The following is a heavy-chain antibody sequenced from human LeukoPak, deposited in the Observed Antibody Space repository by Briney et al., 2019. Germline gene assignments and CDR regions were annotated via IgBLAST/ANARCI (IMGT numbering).Heavy chain of an antibody. D-gene: IGHD6-19*01. CDR3: ARQLTYADHSSGWSN. J-gene: IGHJ4*02. V-gene: IGHV5-51*01. CDR2: IYPGDSDT. CDR1: GFSFASYW. Sequence: GESLKISCKGSGFSFASYWIGWVRQMPGKGLEWMEIIYPGDSDTRYSPSFQGQVTISADKSISTAYLQWSSLKASDTAMYYCARQLTYADHSSGWSNWGQGTLVTVSS.